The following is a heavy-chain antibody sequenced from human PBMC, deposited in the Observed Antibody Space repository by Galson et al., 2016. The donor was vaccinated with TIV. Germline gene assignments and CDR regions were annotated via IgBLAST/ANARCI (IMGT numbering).Heavy chain of an antibody. CDR3: ARGRVSAFEL. CDR2: TYYTSKWYN. Sequence: CAISGDSVSRHGVAWNWIRRSPSRGLEWLGRTYYTSKWYNDYAVFVKSRITINTDTSRNQFSLQLNSVTPEDTAVYYWARGRVSAFELWGRGTLVTVSS. J-gene: IGHJ2*01. CDR1: GDSVSRHGVA. V-gene: IGHV6-1*01.